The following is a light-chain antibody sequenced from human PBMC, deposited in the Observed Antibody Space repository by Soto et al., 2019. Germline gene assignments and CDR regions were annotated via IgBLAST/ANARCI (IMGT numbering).Light chain of an antibody. Sequence: DIVMTQSPDSLAVSLGERATINCKSSQNILYNSISKNYLAWYQQKPGQPPKLLIYWASTRESGVPDRFSGSGSGTDFTLTISSLQAEDVAVYYCQQYSTTPTFGQGTKVEIK. V-gene: IGKV4-1*01. CDR1: QNILYNSISKNY. CDR3: QQYSTTPT. J-gene: IGKJ1*01. CDR2: WAS.